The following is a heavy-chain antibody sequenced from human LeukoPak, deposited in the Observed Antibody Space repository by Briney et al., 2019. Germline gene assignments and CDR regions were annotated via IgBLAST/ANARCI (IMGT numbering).Heavy chain of an antibody. Sequence: PGGSLRLSCAASGFTVSSNYMSWVRQAPGKGLEWVSTISGSGGSTYYADSVKGRFTISRDNSKNTLYLQMNSLRADDTAVYYCAKDTPLCYFDYWGQGTLVTVSS. J-gene: IGHJ4*02. D-gene: IGHD3-16*01. V-gene: IGHV3-23*01. CDR1: GFTVSSNY. CDR3: AKDTPLCYFDY. CDR2: ISGSGGST.